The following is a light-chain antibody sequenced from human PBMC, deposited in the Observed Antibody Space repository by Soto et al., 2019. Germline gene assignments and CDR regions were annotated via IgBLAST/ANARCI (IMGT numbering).Light chain of an antibody. J-gene: IGKJ5*01. CDR2: AAS. CDR1: QGINSF. V-gene: IGKV1-9*01. CDR3: QLYGISPQ. Sequence: IQLTQSPSSLSASVGDRVTITCRASQGINSFLAWYQQKPGKAPKLLIYAASTLQSGVPSRFSGSGSGTDFTLTINRLEPEDFAVYYCQLYGISPQFGQGTRLESK.